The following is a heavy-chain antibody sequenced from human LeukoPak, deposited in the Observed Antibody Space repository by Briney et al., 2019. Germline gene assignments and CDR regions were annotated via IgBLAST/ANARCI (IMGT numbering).Heavy chain of an antibody. CDR2: IYHSGST. V-gene: IGHV4-30-2*01. D-gene: IGHD4-23*01. J-gene: IGHJ5*02. CDR1: GGSISSGGYY. CDR3: ARLFPLDPLDTATPTWFDP. Sequence: SQTLSLTCTVSGGSISSGGYYWSWIRQPPGKGLEWIGYIYHSGSTYYNPSLKSRVTISVDRSKNQFSLKLSSVTAADTAMFYCARLFPLDPLDTATPTWFDPWGQGTLVTVSS.